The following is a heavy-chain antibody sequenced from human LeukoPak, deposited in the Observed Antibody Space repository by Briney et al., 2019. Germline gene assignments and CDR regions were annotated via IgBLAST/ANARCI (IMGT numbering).Heavy chain of an antibody. CDR2: INHSGST. D-gene: IGHD2-15*01. CDR3: ARGRRRYCSGGSCYGGAYYYYGMDV. V-gene: IGHV4-34*01. CDR1: GGSFSGYY. Sequence: SETLSLTCAVYGGSFSGYYWSWLRQPPGKGLEWIGEINHSGSTNYKPSLKSRVTISVDTSKNQFSLKLSSVTAADTAVYYCARGRRRYCSGGSCYGGAYYYYGMDVWGQGTTVTVSS. J-gene: IGHJ6*02.